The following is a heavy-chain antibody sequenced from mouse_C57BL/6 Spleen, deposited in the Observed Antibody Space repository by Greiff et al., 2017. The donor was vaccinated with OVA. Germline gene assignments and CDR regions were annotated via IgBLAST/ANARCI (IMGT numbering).Heavy chain of an antibody. CDR3: AIQDSSGPYYFDY. V-gene: IGHV1-42*01. CDR2: INPSTGGT. Sequence: VQLKESGPELVKPGASVKISCKASGYSFTGYYMNWVKQSPEKSLEWIGEINPSTGGTTYNQKFKAKATLTVDKSSSTAYMQLKSLTSEDSAVYYCAIQDSSGPYYFDYWGQGTTRTVSS. J-gene: IGHJ2*01. CDR1: GYSFTGYY. D-gene: IGHD3-2*02.